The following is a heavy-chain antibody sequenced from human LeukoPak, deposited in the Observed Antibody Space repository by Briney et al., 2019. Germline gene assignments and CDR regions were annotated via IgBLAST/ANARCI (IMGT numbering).Heavy chain of an antibody. CDR2: INHSGST. CDR1: GGSISSSSYY. J-gene: IGHJ6*03. CDR3: ARATWIQLWFRTRYYMDV. Sequence: SETLSLTCTVSGGSISSSSYYWSWIRQPPGKGLEWIGEINHSGSTNYNPSPKSRVTISVDTSKNQFSLKLSSVTAADTAVYYCARATWIQLWFRTRYYMDVWGKGTTVTVSS. V-gene: IGHV4-39*07. D-gene: IGHD5-18*01.